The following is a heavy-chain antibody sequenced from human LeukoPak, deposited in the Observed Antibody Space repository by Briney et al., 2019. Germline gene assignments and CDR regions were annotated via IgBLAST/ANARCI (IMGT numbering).Heavy chain of an antibody. Sequence: PGGSLRLSCAASGFTFDDYAMHWVRQAPGKGLEWVSAISTSGGGTYYADSVKGRFTISRDNSRNSLYLQMNSLRVEDTALYYCAKGTMDGGQYYYDSSGGQGTLVTVSS. CDR3: AKGTMDGGQYYYDSS. CDR2: ISTSGGGT. J-gene: IGHJ4*02. V-gene: IGHV3-23*01. CDR1: GFTFDDYA. D-gene: IGHD3-22*01.